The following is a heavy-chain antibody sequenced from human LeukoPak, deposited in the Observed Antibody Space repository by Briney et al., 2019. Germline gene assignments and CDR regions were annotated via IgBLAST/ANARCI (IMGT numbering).Heavy chain of an antibody. CDR2: ISESGDRT. Sequence: GGSLRLSCAASGFTFSSYAMNWVRQAPGKELEWVSGISESGDRTLYAASVKGRFTISRDNSKNTVYLQMNSLRAEDTAIYYCASRDPCSGDICYGLGYWGQGTPVTVSS. J-gene: IGHJ4*02. V-gene: IGHV3-23*01. CDR3: ASRDPCSGDICYGLGY. D-gene: IGHD2-15*01. CDR1: GFTFSSYA.